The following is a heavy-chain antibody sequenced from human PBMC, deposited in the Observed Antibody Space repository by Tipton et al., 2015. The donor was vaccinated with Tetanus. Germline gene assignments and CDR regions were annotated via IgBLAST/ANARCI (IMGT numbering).Heavy chain of an antibody. Sequence: SLRLSCVGSGFTFNDFAIHWVRQVSGKGLEWVSAVSGAGGSRVYADSVKGRFTISRDNANNSLYLQMSSLRPEDTALYYCARAVRGRDVFDVWGQGTVVTVSS. V-gene: IGHV3-9*01. D-gene: IGHD3-10*01. CDR3: ARAVRGRDVFDV. CDR1: GFTFNDFA. CDR2: VSGAGGSR. J-gene: IGHJ3*01.